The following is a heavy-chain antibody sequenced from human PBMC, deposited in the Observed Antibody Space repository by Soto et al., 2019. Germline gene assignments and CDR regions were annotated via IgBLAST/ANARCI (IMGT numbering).Heavy chain of an antibody. CDR3: ARARGGSGSDSWFDP. CDR1: GGTFSSYA. D-gene: IGHD5-12*01. CDR2: IIPIFGTA. V-gene: IGHV1-69*13. Sequence: ASVKVSCKASGGTFSSYAISWVRQAPGQGLEWMGGIIPIFGTANYAQKFQGRVTITADESTSTAYMELSSLRSEDTAVYYCARARGGSGSDSWFDPWGQGTLVTVSS. J-gene: IGHJ5*02.